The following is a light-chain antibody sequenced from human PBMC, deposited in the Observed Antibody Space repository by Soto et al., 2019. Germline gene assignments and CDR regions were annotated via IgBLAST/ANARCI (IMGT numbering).Light chain of an antibody. CDR3: HQYNTWSPLA. V-gene: IGKV3-15*01. J-gene: IGKJ4*01. CDR1: QSVSNN. Sequence: EIVMTQSPATLSVSPGERATLSCRASQSVSNNLAWYQQKPCQAPRLRIFGASTRATVIPARFSGSGSGTEFTLTISSLQSEAFAVYYCHQYNTWSPLAFGGGTKVETK. CDR2: GAS.